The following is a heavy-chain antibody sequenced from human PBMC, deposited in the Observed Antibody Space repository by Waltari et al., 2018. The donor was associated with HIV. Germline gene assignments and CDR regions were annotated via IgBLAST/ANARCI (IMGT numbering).Heavy chain of an antibody. J-gene: IGHJ4*02. Sequence: QVQLVQSGAEVKKPGSSVKVSCKASGGTFSNYAINWVRQAPGQGLEWMGGNIPIFGTAKYAQKFQARVTITADESTSTGYMQLSSLRSEDTAVYYCARTSSDCSTVNCPCDYWGQGVLVTVSS. CDR1: GGTFSNYA. CDR3: ARTSSDCSTVNCPCDY. V-gene: IGHV1-69*01. CDR2: NIPIFGTA. D-gene: IGHD2-2*01.